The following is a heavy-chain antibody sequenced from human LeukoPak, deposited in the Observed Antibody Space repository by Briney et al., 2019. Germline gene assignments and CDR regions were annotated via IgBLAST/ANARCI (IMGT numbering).Heavy chain of an antibody. CDR2: IYPDDSNT. Sequence: GESLKISCQGSGYNFPIYWIGWVRQMPGQGLEWMGIIYPDDSNTIYGPSFQGQVTISADKSINTAYLEWSSLKASDAAIYYCARQGAAGKYYYYYMDVWGKGTTVTVSS. V-gene: IGHV5-51*01. CDR1: GYNFPIYW. D-gene: IGHD6-13*01. CDR3: ARQGAAGKYYYYYMDV. J-gene: IGHJ6*03.